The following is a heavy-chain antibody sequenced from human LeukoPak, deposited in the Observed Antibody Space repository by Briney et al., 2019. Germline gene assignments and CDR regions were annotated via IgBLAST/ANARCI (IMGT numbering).Heavy chain of an antibody. D-gene: IGHD3-10*01. Sequence: PSETLSLTRTVSGGSISSGGYYWSWIRQHPGKGLEWIGYIYYSGSTYYNPSLKSRVTISVDTSKNQFSLKLSSVTAADTAVYYCASFLMVRGVIIMDYWGQGTLVTVSS. CDR3: ASFLMVRGVIIMDY. CDR2: IYYSGST. CDR1: GGSISSGGYY. J-gene: IGHJ4*02. V-gene: IGHV4-31*03.